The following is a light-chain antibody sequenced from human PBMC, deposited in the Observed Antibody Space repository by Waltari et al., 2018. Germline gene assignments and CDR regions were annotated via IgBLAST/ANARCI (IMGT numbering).Light chain of an antibody. CDR3: QQYGRSWNT. J-gene: IGKJ2*01. Sequence: EIVLTPSPGTLSLSPGERATLPCRASQSVSSNYLAWYQQRPGQAPRLLIHGSSSRAPGIPDRFSGSGSGTDFTLTISRLEPEDFAVYYCQQYGRSWNTFGQGTKLEIK. V-gene: IGKV3-20*01. CDR1: QSVSSNY. CDR2: GSS.